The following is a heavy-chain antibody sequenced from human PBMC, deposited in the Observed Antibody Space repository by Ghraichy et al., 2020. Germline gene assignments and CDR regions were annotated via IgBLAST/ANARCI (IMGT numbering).Heavy chain of an antibody. CDR1: GFSFSDYA. J-gene: IGHJ4*02. D-gene: IGHD3-10*01. CDR3: AKDLITMPSLGYYFDY. Sequence: LSLTCAASGFSFSDYAMHWVRQAPGKGLESVAIICSNGRCSYYADSVKGRFTISRDNSKNTLYLQMNSLRAEDTAVYYCAKDLITMPSLGYYFDYWGQGTLVTVSS. V-gene: IGHV3-64*02. CDR2: ICSNGRCS.